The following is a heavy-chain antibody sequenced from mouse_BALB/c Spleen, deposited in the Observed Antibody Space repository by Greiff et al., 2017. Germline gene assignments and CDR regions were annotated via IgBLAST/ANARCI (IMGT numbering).Heavy chain of an antibody. J-gene: IGHJ4*01. D-gene: IGHD2-13*01. CDR3: ARSGVISYAMDY. CDR1: GFTFSSFG. Sequence: EVQRVESGGGLVQPGGSRKLSCAASGFTFSSFGMHWVRQAPEKGLEWVAYISSGSSTIYYADTVKGRFTISRDNPKNTLFLQMTSLRSEDTAMYYCARSGVISYAMDYWGQGTSVTVSS. CDR2: ISSGSSTI. V-gene: IGHV5-17*02.